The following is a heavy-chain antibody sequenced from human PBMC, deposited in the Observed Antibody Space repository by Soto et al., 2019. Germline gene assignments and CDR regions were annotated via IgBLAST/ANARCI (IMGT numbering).Heavy chain of an antibody. Sequence: PGGSLRLSCAASGFTVSSNYMSWVRQAPGKGLEWVAVISYDGSNKYYADSVKGRFTISRDNSKNTLYLQMNSLRGEDTAVYYCARHGGPVTSPRFGFDSDYWGQGTLVTVSS. J-gene: IGHJ4*02. D-gene: IGHD4-17*01. CDR1: GFTVSSNY. CDR2: ISYDGSNK. CDR3: ARHGGPVTSPRFGFDSDY. V-gene: IGHV3-30-3*01.